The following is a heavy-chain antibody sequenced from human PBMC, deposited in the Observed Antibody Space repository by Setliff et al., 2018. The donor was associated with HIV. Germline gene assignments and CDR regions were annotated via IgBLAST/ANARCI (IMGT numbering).Heavy chain of an antibody. Sequence: EASVKVSCKASGGTFSSYAISWVRQAPGQGLEWMGGIIPIFGTANYSQKFQGRVTITTDESTSTAYMELSSLRSEDTAVYYCARVNGDYGSGSFDYWGQGTLVTVSS. CDR1: GGTFSSYA. D-gene: IGHD3-10*01. J-gene: IGHJ4*02. V-gene: IGHV1-69*05. CDR2: IIPIFGTA. CDR3: ARVNGDYGSGSFDY.